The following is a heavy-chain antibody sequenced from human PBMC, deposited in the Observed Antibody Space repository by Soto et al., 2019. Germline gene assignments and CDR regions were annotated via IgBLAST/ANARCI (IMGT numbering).Heavy chain of an antibody. J-gene: IGHJ5*02. Sequence: VASVKVSCKASGYTFTSYGISWVRQAPGQGLEWMGWISAYNGNTNYAQKLQGRVTMTTDTSTSTAYMELRSLRSDDTAVYYCARAGTTYYYDSSGYYRNWFDPWGQGTLVTVSS. CDR3: ARAGTTYYYDSSGYYRNWFDP. V-gene: IGHV1-18*04. D-gene: IGHD3-22*01. CDR1: GYTFTSYG. CDR2: ISAYNGNT.